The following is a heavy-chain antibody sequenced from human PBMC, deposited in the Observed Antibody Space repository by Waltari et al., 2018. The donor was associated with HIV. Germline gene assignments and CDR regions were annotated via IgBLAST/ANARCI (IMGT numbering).Heavy chain of an antibody. D-gene: IGHD3-3*01. V-gene: IGHV6-1*01. CDR1: GDRVSSNSAA. CDR2: TYFRSKWYI. J-gene: IGHJ5*02. Sequence: VQLQQSGPGLVKPSQTLSLTCAISGDRVSSNSAAWNWLRQSPRRGLEWLGRTYFRSKWYIDYAVSVKSRITINPDTSKNHFSLQLSSVTPEDTAVYFCARGWDYDFWSGLEGGKFDPWGLGTLVTVSS. CDR3: ARGWDYDFWSGLEGGKFDP.